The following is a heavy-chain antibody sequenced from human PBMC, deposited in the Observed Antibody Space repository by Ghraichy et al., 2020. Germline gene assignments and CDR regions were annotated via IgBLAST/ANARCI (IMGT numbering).Heavy chain of an antibody. D-gene: IGHD3-3*01. CDR2: ISGSGGST. CDR3: AKPTNPFTHYDFWSGGDDAFDI. CDR1: GFTFSSYA. Sequence: GGFLRLSCAASGFTFSSYAMSWVRQAPGKGLEWVSAISGSGGSTYYADSVKGRFTISRDNSKNTLYLQMTSLRAEDTAVYYCAKPTNPFTHYDFWSGGDDAFDIWGQGTMVTVSS. V-gene: IGHV3-23*01. J-gene: IGHJ3*02.